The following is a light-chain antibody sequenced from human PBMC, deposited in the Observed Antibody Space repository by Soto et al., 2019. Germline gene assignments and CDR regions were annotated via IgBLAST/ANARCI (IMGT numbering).Light chain of an antibody. J-gene: IGKJ2*03. CDR3: QESYSTPYS. CDR1: QSVSSY. Sequence: DIQMTQSPSSLSASVGDRVTITCRASQSVSSYLNCYQQKPGMAPKLLIYAASDLQSGVPSRFSGSESLTEFTLTINSLQPEDFATYYCQESYSTPYSFGQGTKLVI. CDR2: AAS. V-gene: IGKV1-39*01.